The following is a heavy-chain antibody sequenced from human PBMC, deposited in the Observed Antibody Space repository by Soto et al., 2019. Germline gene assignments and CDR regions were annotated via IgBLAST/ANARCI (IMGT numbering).Heavy chain of an antibody. V-gene: IGHV5-51*01. D-gene: IGHD3-9*01. Sequence: GESLKISCKGSGYSFTSYWIGWVRQMPGKGLEWMGIIYPGDSDTRYSPSFQGQVTISADKSISTAYLQWSSLKASDTAMYYCATQGDYDTIIYPYFQHWGQSTLVTVSS. J-gene: IGHJ1*01. CDR1: GYSFTSYW. CDR3: ATQGDYDTIIYPYFQH. CDR2: IYPGDSDT.